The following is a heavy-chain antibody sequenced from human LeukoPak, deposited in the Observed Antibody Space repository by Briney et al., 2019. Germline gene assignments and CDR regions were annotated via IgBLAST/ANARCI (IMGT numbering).Heavy chain of an antibody. J-gene: IGHJ4*02. V-gene: IGHV2-70*11. CDR2: IDWDDDK. Sequence: SGPTLVNPTQTLTLTCTFSGFSLSTSGMCVSWIRQPPGKALEWLARIDWDDDKYYSTPLKTRLTISKDTSKNQVVLTMTNMDPVDTATYYCARGGDSSGYYYYFDYWGQGTLVTVSS. CDR3: ARGGDSSGYYYYFDY. CDR1: GFSLSTSGMC. D-gene: IGHD3-22*01.